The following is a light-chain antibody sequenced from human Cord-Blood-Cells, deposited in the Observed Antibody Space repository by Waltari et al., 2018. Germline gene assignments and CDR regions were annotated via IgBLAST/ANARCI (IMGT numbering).Light chain of an antibody. J-gene: IGKJ1*01. CDR1: QSISSW. V-gene: IGKV1-5*03. CDR3: QQYNSYSAWT. CDR2: KAS. Sequence: DIQMTQSPSTLSASVGYRVTVTCRASQSISSWWAWYQQKPGKAPTLLIYKASSLESGVASRFSGSGSGTEFTLTISSLQPDDFATYYCQQYNSYSAWTFGQGTKVEIK.